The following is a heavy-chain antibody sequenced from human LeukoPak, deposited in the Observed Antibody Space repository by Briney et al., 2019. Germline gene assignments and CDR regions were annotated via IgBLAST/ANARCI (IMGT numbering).Heavy chain of an antibody. V-gene: IGHV1-58*02. CDR2: IIVGSGNT. CDR1: GFDFITSV. CDR3: ATEGGPGLGENWLDP. Sequence: ASVKVSCKVSGFDFITSVMQWVRQARGQRLEWMGEIIVGSGNTKYAQKFQQRVTITRDRATNTVYMELSSLRSEDTAIYYCATEGGPGLGENWLDPWGQGTLVTVSS. J-gene: IGHJ5*02. D-gene: IGHD3/OR15-3a*01.